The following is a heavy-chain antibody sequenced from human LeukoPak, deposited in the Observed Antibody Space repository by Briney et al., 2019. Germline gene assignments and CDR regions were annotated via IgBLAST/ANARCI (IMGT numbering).Heavy chain of an antibody. J-gene: IGHJ5*02. CDR2: IYHSGST. CDR1: GYSISSGYY. D-gene: IGHD3-3*01. CDR3: ARGVLSGRYNWFDP. V-gene: IGHV4-38-2*02. Sequence: SETLSLTCTVSGYSISSGYYWGWIRQPPGKGLEWIGSIYHSGSTCYNPSLKSRVTISVDTSKNQFSLKLSSVTAADTAVYYCARGVLSGRYNWFDPWGQGALVTVSS.